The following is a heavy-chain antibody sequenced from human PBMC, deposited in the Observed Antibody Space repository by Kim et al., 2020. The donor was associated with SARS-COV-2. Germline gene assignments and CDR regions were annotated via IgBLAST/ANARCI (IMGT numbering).Heavy chain of an antibody. CDR1: GFTFDDYA. D-gene: IGHD3-22*01. Sequence: GGSLRLSCAASGFTFDDYAMHWVRQAPGKGLEWVSLICGDDGSTYYADSVKGRFTISRDNSKNSLYLQMNSLRTEDTALYYCAKDLRPYDSSGYYLGYWGQGTLVTVSS. CDR3: AKDLRPYDSSGYYLGY. V-gene: IGHV3-43*02. J-gene: IGHJ4*02. CDR2: ICGDDGST.